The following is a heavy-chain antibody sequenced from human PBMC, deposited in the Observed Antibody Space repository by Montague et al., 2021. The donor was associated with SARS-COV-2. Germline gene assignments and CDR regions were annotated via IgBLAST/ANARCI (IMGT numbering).Heavy chain of an antibody. D-gene: IGHD5/OR15-5a*01. J-gene: IGHJ4*02. CDR3: ARLYGYSFDY. V-gene: IGHV4-39*01. Sequence: SETLSLTCTVPGGSVSRISSHWGWIRQPPGKGLEDIGSFYYAGGTQYNPSLKIRITISADTSNDQFSLKMNSVTAADTAVYFCARLYGYSFDYWGQGTLVTVSS. CDR2: FYYAGGT. CDR1: GGSVSRISSH.